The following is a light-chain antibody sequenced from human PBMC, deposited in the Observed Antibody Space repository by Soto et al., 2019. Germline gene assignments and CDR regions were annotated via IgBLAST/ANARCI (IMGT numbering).Light chain of an antibody. Sequence: EIVLTQSPGTLYLSPGERATLSCRASQSGSSSYLAWYQQKRGQAPRLVIYGASSRATGIPDRFSGSGSGTDFTLTISRLEPEDFAVYYCQHYGRSRTFGQGTKVDIK. V-gene: IGKV3-20*01. CDR1: QSGSSSY. CDR2: GAS. J-gene: IGKJ1*01. CDR3: QHYGRSRT.